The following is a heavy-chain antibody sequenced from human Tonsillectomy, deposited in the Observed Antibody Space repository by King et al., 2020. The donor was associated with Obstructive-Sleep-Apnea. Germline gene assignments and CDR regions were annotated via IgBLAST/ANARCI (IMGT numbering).Heavy chain of an antibody. V-gene: IGHV4-39*07. CDR3: ARGEYYYGSGIEAFDI. CDR1: TGSISSSSYC. D-gene: IGHD3-10*01. Sequence: LQLQESGPGLVKPSETLSLTCTVSTGSISSSSYCWGWVRQPPGKGLEWIGSIYYSGSTYYNPSLKSQGTISVDTSTNQLSLQMSSVTAADTAVYYCARGEYYYGSGIEAFDIWGQGTMVTVSS. CDR2: IYYSGST. J-gene: IGHJ3*02.